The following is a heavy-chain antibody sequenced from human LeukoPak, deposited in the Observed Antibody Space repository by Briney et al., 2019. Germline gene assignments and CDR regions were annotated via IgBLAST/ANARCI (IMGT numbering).Heavy chain of an antibody. D-gene: IGHD3-16*01. J-gene: IGHJ6*03. V-gene: IGHV3-7*01. CDR1: GFTFDDYW. Sequence: GGSLRLSCGAPGFTFDDYWMSWVRQAPGQGLEWVANINQDGSEKYYLDSAKGRFTISRDNGKNSLYLQMNSLRAEDTAVYYCAMGDQQYYYYMDVWGKGTTVTVSS. CDR3: AMGDQQYYYYMDV. CDR2: INQDGSEK.